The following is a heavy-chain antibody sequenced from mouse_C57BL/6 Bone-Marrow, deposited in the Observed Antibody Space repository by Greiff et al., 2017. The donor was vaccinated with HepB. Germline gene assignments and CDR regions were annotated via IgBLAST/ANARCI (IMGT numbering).Heavy chain of an antibody. CDR2: IYPRSGNT. D-gene: IGHD3-2*02. J-gene: IGHJ3*01. CDR3: CSSGYFAY. V-gene: IGHV1-81*01. Sequence: QVQLQQSGAELARPGASVKLSCKASGYTFTSCGISWVKQRTGQGLEWIGEIYPRSGNTYYNEKFKGKATLTADKSSSTAYMELRSLTSEDSAVYFCCSSGYFAYWGQGTLVTVSA. CDR1: GYTFTSCG.